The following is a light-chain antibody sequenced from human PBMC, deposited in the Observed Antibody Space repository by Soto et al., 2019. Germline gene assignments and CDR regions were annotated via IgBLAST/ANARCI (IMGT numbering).Light chain of an antibody. CDR2: RAF. Sequence: EIVMTQSPATLSLSPGERATLSCRASLSVSSDLAWYRQKPGQAPRLLIYRAFTRATGIPARFSGSGFGTDFTLTISRLQPEDFATYYCQRSYGSPPWTFGQGTKVDIK. V-gene: IGKV3-15*01. J-gene: IGKJ1*01. CDR1: LSVSSD. CDR3: QRSYGSPPWT.